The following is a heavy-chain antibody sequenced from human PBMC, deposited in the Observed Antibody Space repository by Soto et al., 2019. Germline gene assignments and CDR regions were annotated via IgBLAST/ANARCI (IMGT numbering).Heavy chain of an antibody. CDR3: ARDRNDYGDHRYFDY. V-gene: IGHV4-31*03. Sequence: SETLSLTCTVSGGSISSGGYYWSWIRQHPGKGLEWIGYIYYSGSTYYNPSLKSRVTISVDTSKNQFSLKLSSVTAADTAVYYCARDRNDYGDHRYFDYWGPGTLVTVSS. J-gene: IGHJ4*02. CDR2: IYYSGST. CDR1: GGSISSGGYY. D-gene: IGHD4-17*01.